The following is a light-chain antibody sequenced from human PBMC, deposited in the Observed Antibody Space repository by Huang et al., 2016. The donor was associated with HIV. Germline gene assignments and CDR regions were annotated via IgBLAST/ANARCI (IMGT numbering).Light chain of an antibody. CDR3: QHYNYWPSPT. Sequence: EIVMTQSPATLSVSPGERATLTCRARRSVSSNLAGYRQRPGQAPRLLIYGAATRATGSPARFSGSGSGTEFTLTISSLQSEDFAVYYCQHYNYWPSPTFGQGTKVEIK. V-gene: IGKV3-15*01. CDR1: RSVSSN. CDR2: GAA. J-gene: IGKJ1*01.